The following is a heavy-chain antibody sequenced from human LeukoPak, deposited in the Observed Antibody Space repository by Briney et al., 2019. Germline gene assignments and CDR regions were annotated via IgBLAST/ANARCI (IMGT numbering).Heavy chain of an antibody. CDR2: IRYDGSNK. CDR3: AKDWWWGAAADHYYYYYMDV. Sequence: GGSLRLSCAASGFTFSSYGMHWVRQAPGKGLEWVAFIRYDGSNKYYADSVKGRFTISRDNSKNTLYLQMNSLRAEDTAVYYCAKDWWWGAAADHYYYYYMDVWGKGTTVTISS. J-gene: IGHJ6*03. V-gene: IGHV3-30*02. CDR1: GFTFSSYG. D-gene: IGHD2-21*01.